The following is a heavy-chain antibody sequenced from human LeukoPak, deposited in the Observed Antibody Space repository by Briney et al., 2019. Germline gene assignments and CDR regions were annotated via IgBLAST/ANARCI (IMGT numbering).Heavy chain of an antibody. CDR2: ISSSSSYI. D-gene: IGHD1-26*01. Sequence: GGSLRLSCAASGFTFSSYSMNWVRRAPGKGLEWVSSISSSSSYIYYADSVKGRFTISRDNAKNSLYLQMNSLRAEDTAVYYCAKDVRSGSYYGEYFDYWGQGTLVTVSS. CDR1: GFTFSSYS. V-gene: IGHV3-21*04. CDR3: AKDVRSGSYYGEYFDY. J-gene: IGHJ4*02.